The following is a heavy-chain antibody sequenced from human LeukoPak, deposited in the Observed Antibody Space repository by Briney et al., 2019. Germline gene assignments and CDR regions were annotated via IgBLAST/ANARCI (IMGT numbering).Heavy chain of an antibody. J-gene: IGHJ6*03. Sequence: GGSLRLSCAASGFAASGFTFSTFGMHWVRQAPGEGLEWVAFVRYDGTNKYYADSVKGRFTISRDDSKNTLYLQMNSLRAEDTAIYYCAKPQYSIRMNFYYYYYMDVWGKGTTVTISS. D-gene: IGHD6-13*01. CDR3: AKPQYSIRMNFYYYYYMDV. CDR2: VRYDGTNK. V-gene: IGHV3-30*02. CDR1: GFTFSTFG.